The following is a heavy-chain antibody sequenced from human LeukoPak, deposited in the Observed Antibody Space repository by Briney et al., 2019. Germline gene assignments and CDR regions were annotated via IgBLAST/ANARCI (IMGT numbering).Heavy chain of an antibody. Sequence: ASVKVSCKASGYTFTGYYMHWVRQAPGQGLEWMGWINPNSGGTDYAQKFQGRVTMTRDTSISTAYMELSRLRSDDTAVYYCARGGASSWYGNNWFDPWGQGTLVTVSS. CDR3: ARGGASSWYGNNWFDP. CDR1: GYTFTGYY. D-gene: IGHD6-13*01. J-gene: IGHJ5*02. CDR2: INPNSGGT. V-gene: IGHV1-2*02.